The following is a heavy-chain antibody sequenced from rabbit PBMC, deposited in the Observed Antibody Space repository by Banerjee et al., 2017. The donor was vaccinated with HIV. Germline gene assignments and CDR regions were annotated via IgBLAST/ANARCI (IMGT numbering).Heavy chain of an antibody. V-gene: IGHV1S40*01. D-gene: IGHD6-1*01. CDR1: GFSFSSGYD. J-gene: IGHJ4*01. CDR3: GREIYGYGWALNL. Sequence: QSLEESGGDLVKPGASLTLTCTASGFSFSSGYDMCWVRQAPGKGLEWIACIYAGSSGSTYYATWAKGRFTISLDNAQNTVFLQMTSLTAADTATYFCGREIYGYGWALNLWAQAPWSPS. CDR2: IYAGSSGST.